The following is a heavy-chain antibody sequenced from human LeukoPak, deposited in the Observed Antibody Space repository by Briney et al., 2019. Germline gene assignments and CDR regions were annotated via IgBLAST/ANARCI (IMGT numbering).Heavy chain of an antibody. Sequence: GGSLRLSCVASGFTFSSYWMHWVRQDPRKGLVWVSRINGDGRNINYADSVRGRFTISRDNAKNTLYLQMNTLRVEDTAVYYCATSIGGDYFDYWGQGTLVTVSS. V-gene: IGHV3-74*01. CDR1: GFTFSSYW. J-gene: IGHJ4*02. CDR3: ATSIGGDYFDY. D-gene: IGHD3-10*01. CDR2: INGDGRNI.